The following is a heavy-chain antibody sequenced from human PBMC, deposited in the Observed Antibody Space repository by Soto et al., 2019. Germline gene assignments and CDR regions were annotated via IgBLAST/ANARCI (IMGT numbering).Heavy chain of an antibody. V-gene: IGHV4-4*07. J-gene: IGHJ4*02. Sequence: QVHLQESGPRLLKSSETLSLTCTVSGGSIYTYSWTWLRQPAGKGLEWIGHIYSSGSANYNPSLKSRGSMSVDTAKNQLSLTLKSVTAADTAVYYCATIVGANDSWGQGALVTVSS. CDR3: ATIVGANDS. D-gene: IGHD1-26*01. CDR1: GGSIYTYS. CDR2: IYSSGSA.